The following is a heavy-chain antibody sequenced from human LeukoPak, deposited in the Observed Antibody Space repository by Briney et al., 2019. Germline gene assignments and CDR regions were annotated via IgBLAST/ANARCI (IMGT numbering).Heavy chain of an antibody. J-gene: IGHJ4*02. Sequence: SETLSLTCTVSGGSISSYYWSWIRQPPGKGLEWIGYIYYSGSANYHPSLRSRVTISVDTSKNRFSLRLSSVTAADTAVYYCARVTGYMVEDYFDYWGQGTLVTVSS. CDR1: GGSISSYY. CDR2: IYYSGSA. CDR3: ARVTGYMVEDYFDY. D-gene: IGHD6-13*01. V-gene: IGHV4-59*01.